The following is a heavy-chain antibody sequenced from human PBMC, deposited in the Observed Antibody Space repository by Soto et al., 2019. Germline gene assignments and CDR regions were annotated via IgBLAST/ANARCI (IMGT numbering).Heavy chain of an antibody. CDR2: IYYSGST. Sequence: SETLSLTCTVSGGSISSYYWSWIRQPPGKGLEWIGYIYYSGSTNYNPSLKSRVTISVDASKNQFSLKLSSVTAADTAVYYCARVGSGTKFDYWGQGTLVTVSS. CDR3: ARVGSGTKFDY. D-gene: IGHD1-26*01. J-gene: IGHJ4*02. V-gene: IGHV4-59*01. CDR1: GGSISSYY.